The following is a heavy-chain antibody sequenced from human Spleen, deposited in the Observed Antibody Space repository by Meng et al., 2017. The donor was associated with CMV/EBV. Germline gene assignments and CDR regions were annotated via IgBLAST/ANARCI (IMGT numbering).Heavy chain of an antibody. CDR2: ISSSSSYI. V-gene: IGHV3-21*01. D-gene: IGHD6-13*01. CDR1: GFTFSSYS. J-gene: IGHJ4*02. CDR3: ARVPVAGAGKADY. Sequence: GESLKISCAASGFTFSSYSMNWVRQAPGKGLEWVSSISSSSSYIYYADSVKGRFTISRDNAKSSVFLQMNSLRAEDTAVYYCARVPVAGAGKADYWGQGTLVTVSS.